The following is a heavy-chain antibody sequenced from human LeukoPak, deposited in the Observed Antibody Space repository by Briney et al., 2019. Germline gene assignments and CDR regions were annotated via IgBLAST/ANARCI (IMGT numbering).Heavy chain of an antibody. CDR1: GYTLTKLS. CDR3: ATVGYYDSSGYSHFDY. D-gene: IGHD3-22*01. J-gene: IGHJ4*02. CDR2: FDPEDGET. V-gene: IGHV1-24*01. Sequence: ASVKVSCKVSGYTLTKLSMHWVRQAPGKGIEWRGGFDPEDGETIYAKKFQGRVTMTEDTSTDKAYMELSSLRSEDTAVYYCATVGYYDSSGYSHFDYWGQGTLVTVSS.